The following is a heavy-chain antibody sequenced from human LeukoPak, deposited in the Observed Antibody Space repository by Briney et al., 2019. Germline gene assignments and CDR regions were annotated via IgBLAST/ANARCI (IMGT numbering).Heavy chain of an antibody. CDR1: DDSFSSHY. V-gene: IGHV4-59*11. CDR2: ISYIGST. Sequence: SETLSLTCAVSDDSFSSHYWTWIRQPPGKGLEWIGYISYIGSTNYNPSLKSRVTISIDTSKNQFSLKLSSVTAADTAVYYCARDLVTVTKGFDIWGQGSMVSVSS. D-gene: IGHD4-17*01. CDR3: ARDLVTVTKGFDI. J-gene: IGHJ3*02.